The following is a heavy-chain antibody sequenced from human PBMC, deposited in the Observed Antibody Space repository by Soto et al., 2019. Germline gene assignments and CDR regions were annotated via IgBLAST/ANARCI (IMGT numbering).Heavy chain of an antibody. D-gene: IGHD3-3*01. CDR2: INHRGGA. CDR1: NGSFTDYF. V-gene: IGHV4-34*01. Sequence: PSETLSLTCAAHNGSFTDYFWTWFRQSPGRWLEWIGEINHRGGATYNPSLRSRVTISIDTSKNHFSLSLRSLTAADTAVYYCVARGMTYDFLSGPHPFDPWGHGXLVTVSS. CDR3: VARGMTYDFLSGPHPFDP. J-gene: IGHJ5*02.